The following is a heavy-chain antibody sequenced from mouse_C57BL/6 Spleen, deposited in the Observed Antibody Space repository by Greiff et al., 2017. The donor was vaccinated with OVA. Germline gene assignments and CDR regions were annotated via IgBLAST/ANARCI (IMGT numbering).Heavy chain of an antibody. CDR3: SRSLPSYYINLGH. Sequence: QVQLQQPGAELVRPGTSVKLSCKASGYTFTSYWMHWVKQRPGQGLEWIGVIDPSDSYTNYNQKFKGKATLTVDTSSSTAYMQHSSLTSEDSAVYYWSRSLPSYYINLGHWGQGTTRTVSS. J-gene: IGHJ2*01. V-gene: IGHV1-59*01. D-gene: IGHD2-5*01. CDR1: GYTFTSYW. CDR2: IDPSDSYT.